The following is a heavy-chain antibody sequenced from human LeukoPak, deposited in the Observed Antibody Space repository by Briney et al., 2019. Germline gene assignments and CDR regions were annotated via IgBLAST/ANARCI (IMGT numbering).Heavy chain of an antibody. CDR3: TAWSADLNAFDI. CDR1: GFTFTDYW. D-gene: IGHD3/OR15-3a*01. Sequence: GGSLRLSCAASGFTFTDYWMSWVRQAPGRGLEWVGFIRSKAYGETTDYAASVQGRFTISRDDSKSIAYLQMDSLKTEDTAVYFFTAWSADLNAFDIWGQGTLVTVSS. J-gene: IGHJ3*02. V-gene: IGHV3-49*04. CDR2: IRSKAYGETT.